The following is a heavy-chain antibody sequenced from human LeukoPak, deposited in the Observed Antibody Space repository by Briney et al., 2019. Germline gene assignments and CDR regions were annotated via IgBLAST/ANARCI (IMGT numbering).Heavy chain of an antibody. J-gene: IGHJ5*02. Sequence: QPGRSLRLSCAASGFTFSSYGMHWVRQAPSKGLEWVAVISYDGSNKYYADSVKGRFTISRDNPKNTLYLQMNSLRAEDTAVYYCARSPYSSSSQGTPWGQGTLVTVSS. D-gene: IGHD6-13*01. V-gene: IGHV3-30*03. CDR3: ARSPYSSSSQGTP. CDR1: GFTFSSYG. CDR2: ISYDGSNK.